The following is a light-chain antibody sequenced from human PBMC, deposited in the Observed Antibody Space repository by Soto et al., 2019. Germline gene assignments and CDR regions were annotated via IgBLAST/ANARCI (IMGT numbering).Light chain of an antibody. J-gene: IGKJ1*01. CDR3: QQYNNWPTWT. Sequence: EIVLTQSPATLSLSPGERATLSCRASQSVSSSYLAWYQQKPGQAPRLLIYGASTRATGIPARFSGSGSETEFTLTISSLQAEDSAVYFCQQYNNWPTWTFGQGTKVDI. CDR1: QSVSSSY. V-gene: IGKV3-15*01. CDR2: GAS.